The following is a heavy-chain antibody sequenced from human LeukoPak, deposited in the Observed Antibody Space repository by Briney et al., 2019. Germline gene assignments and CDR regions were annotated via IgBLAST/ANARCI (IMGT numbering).Heavy chain of an antibody. V-gene: IGHV3-7*01. CDR2: IKEDGTEK. D-gene: IGHD6-13*01. J-gene: IGHJ4*02. CDR3: ARPGIAGAGTAYSDY. Sequence: PGGSLRLSCSASGFTFSAYWMTWVRQAPAQGMEWVANIKEDGTEKNYVDSVKGRFTISRDNAKNSMHLQMNSLRAEDTAIYYCARPGIAGAGTAYSDYWGQGTLVTVSS. CDR1: GFTFSAYW.